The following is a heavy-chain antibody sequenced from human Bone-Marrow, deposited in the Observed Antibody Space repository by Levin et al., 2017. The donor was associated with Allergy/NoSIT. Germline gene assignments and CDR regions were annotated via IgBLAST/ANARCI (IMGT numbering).Heavy chain of an antibody. CDR3: AKDHDRGWLPYFDS. CDR2: ISDNGDRT. V-gene: IGHV3-23*01. Sequence: SGGSLRLSCAASGFTFRDYGMSWVRQAPGKGLEWVSGISDNGDRTYLADSVKGRVTISRDNSKNTLFLQMNSLRAEDTAVYYCAKDHDRGWLPYFDSWGQGTLVTVSA. J-gene: IGHJ4*02. D-gene: IGHD3-22*01. CDR1: GFTFRDYG.